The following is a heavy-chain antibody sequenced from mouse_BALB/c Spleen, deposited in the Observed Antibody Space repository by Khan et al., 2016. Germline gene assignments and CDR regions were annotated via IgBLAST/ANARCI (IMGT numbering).Heavy chain of an antibody. CDR1: GYSITSDYA. D-gene: IGHD2-3*01. Sequence: EVKLEVSGPGLVKPSQSLSLTCTVTGYSITSDYAWNWIRQFPGNKLEWMGYISYSGITSYNPSLKSRISITRDTSKNQFFLQLISVTTEDTATXDSAYDNYYARLPYWGQGTLVTVSA. CDR3: AYDNYYARLPY. CDR2: ISYSGIT. J-gene: IGHJ3*01. V-gene: IGHV3-2*02.